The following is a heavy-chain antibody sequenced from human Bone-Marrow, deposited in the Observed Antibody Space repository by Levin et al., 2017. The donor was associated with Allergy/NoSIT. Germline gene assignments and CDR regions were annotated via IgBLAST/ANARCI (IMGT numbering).Heavy chain of an antibody. D-gene: IGHD3-3*01. J-gene: IGHJ6*03. CDR2: ISSDSSST. CDR3: AGLPRRDYNFWSGAGYMDV. CDR1: GFTFSDYY. Sequence: PGGSLRLSCAASGFTFSDYYMNWIRQAPGKGLEWVSYISSDSSSTNYADSVKGRFTISRDNAKNSLYLQMNSLRAEDTAVYYCAGLPRRDYNFWSGAGYMDVWGRGTTVTVSS. V-gene: IGHV3-11*06.